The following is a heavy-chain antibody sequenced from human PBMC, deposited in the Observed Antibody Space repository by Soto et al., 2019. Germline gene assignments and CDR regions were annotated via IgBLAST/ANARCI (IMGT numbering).Heavy chain of an antibody. J-gene: IGHJ4*02. Sequence: GGSLRLSFAASGFNFGNLGIHWVRQAPGKGLEWLTVISNDENIKQDSVRGRFAIARDNSKNTLYLHLTSLRAEDTAIYYCARGLRGVLDYWGQGTLVTVSS. CDR1: GFNFGNLG. CDR2: ISNDENIK. CDR3: ARGLRGVLDY. D-gene: IGHD5-12*01. V-gene: IGHV3-33*01.